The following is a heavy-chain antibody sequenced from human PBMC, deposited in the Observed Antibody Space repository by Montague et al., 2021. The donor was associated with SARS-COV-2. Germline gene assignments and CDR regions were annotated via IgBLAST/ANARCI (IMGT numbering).Heavy chain of an antibody. D-gene: IGHD4-17*01. CDR1: GFIFSGYA. CDR3: ASVLGTVATGFHRGYFDY. V-gene: IGHV3-23*01. CDR2: ITGSGHAT. J-gene: IGHJ4*02. Sequence: SLRLSCAASGFIFSGYAMTWVRQAPGKGLEWVSGITGSGHATYYADSVKGRFTISRDNSKNTLFLQMNSLRAEDTAVYYCASVLGTVATGFHRGYFDYWGPGSLVTVSS.